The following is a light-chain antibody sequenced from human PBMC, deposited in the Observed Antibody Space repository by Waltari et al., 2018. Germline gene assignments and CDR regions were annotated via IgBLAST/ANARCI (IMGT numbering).Light chain of an antibody. CDR3: SSQSSNDVVL. CDR2: DVS. Sequence: QSALTQPASVSGSPGQSVTIFCAGTSNDVGGYNSVSWYQEHPGQAPRVIIYDVSDRPLGVSARFSGSKSGNTASLTISGLQAEDEADYYCSSQSSNDVVLFGGGTKLTVL. J-gene: IGLJ2*01. V-gene: IGLV2-14*01. CDR1: SNDVGGYNS.